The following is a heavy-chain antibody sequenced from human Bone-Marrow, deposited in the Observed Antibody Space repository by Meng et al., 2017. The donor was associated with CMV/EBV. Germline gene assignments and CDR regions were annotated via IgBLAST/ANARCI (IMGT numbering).Heavy chain of an antibody. CDR1: GGSISRSSYD. CDR2: IYYSGST. J-gene: IGHJ5*02. Sequence: TVSGGSISRSSYDWGWIRQPPGKGLEWIGSIYYSGSTYYNPSLKSRVTISVDTSKNQFSLKLSSVTAADTAVYYCARHGLFGNWFDPWGQGTLVTVSS. V-gene: IGHV4-39*01. D-gene: IGHD3/OR15-3a*01. CDR3: ARHGLFGNWFDP.